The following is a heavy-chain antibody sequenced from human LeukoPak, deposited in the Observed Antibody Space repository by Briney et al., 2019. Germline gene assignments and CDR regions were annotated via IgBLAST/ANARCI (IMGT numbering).Heavy chain of an antibody. J-gene: IGHJ4*02. V-gene: IGHV1-18*01. CDR2: ISAYNGNT. CDR1: GYTFTSYG. CDR3: ARDRAVADQPQLTEE. Sequence: ASVKVSCKASGYTFTSYGISWVRQAPGQGLEWMGWISAYNGNTNYAQKLQGRVTMTTDTSTSTVYMELSSLRSEDTAVYYCARDRAVADQPQLTEEWGQGTLVTVSS. D-gene: IGHD6-19*01.